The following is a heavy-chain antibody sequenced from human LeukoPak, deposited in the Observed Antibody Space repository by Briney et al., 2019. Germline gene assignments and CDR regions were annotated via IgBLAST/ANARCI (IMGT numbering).Heavy chain of an antibody. J-gene: IGHJ3*02. V-gene: IGHV4-34*01. D-gene: IGHD3-22*01. CDR3: ASNRITMIVVAHDAFDI. CDR2: INHSGST. Sequence: PSETLSLTCAVYGGSFSGYYWSWIRQPPGKGLEWIGEINHSGSTNYNPSLKSRVTISVDTSKNQFSLKLSSVTAADTAVYYCASNRITMIVVAHDAFDIWGQGTMVTVSS. CDR1: GGSFSGYY.